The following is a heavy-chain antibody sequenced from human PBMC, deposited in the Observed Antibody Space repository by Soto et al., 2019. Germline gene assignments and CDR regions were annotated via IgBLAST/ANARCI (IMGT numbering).Heavy chain of an antibody. V-gene: IGHV5-51*01. CDR3: QRRGYYDILTGYHGYYYYAMDV. D-gene: IGHD3-9*01. Sequence: GESLKISCKGSGYSFTSYWIGWLRQMPGKGLEWMGIIYPCDSDTRYSPSFQGQVTISADKSISTAYLQWSSLKASDTAMYYCQRRGYYDILTGYHGYYYYAMDVWGKGTKLTVSS. CDR1: GYSFTSYW. CDR2: IYPCDSDT. J-gene: IGHJ6*04.